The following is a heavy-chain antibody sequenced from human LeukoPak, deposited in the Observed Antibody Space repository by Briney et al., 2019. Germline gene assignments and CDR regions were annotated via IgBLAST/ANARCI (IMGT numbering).Heavy chain of an antibody. CDR3: ARDTGYDSSGYYYVWYAFDI. CDR1: GFTFSSYS. CDR2: ISSSSSTI. V-gene: IGHV3-48*01. Sequence: GGSLRLSCAASGFTFSSYSMNWVRQAPGKGLEWVSYISSSSSTIYYADSVKGRFTISRDNAKNSLYLQMNSLRAEDTAVYYCARDTGYDSSGYYYVWYAFDIWGQGTMVTVSS. D-gene: IGHD3-22*01. J-gene: IGHJ3*02.